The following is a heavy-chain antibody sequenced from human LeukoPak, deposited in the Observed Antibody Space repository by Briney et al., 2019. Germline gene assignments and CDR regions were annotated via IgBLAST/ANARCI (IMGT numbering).Heavy chain of an antibody. D-gene: IGHD2-2*01. J-gene: IGHJ4*02. V-gene: IGHV3-9*01. CDR1: GFTFDDYA. Sequence: GRSLRLSCAASGFTFDDYAMHWVRRAPGKGLEWVSGISWNSGSIGYADSVKGRFTISRDNAKNSLYLQMNSLRAEDTALYYCAKGDCSSTSCTRAFDYWGQGTLVTVSS. CDR2: ISWNSGSI. CDR3: AKGDCSSTSCTRAFDY.